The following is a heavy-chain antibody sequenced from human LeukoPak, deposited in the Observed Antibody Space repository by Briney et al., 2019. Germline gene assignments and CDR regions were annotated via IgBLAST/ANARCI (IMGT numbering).Heavy chain of an antibody. V-gene: IGHV3-21*01. CDR1: GFTFSSYS. Sequence: GGSLRLSCAASGFTFSSYSMNLVRQAPGKRLEWVSSISSSSSYIYYADSVKGRFTISRANAKNSLYLQMNSLRAEDTAVYYCAREPTERWLQYGAFDIWGQGTMVTVSS. CDR2: ISSSSSYI. D-gene: IGHD5-24*01. CDR3: AREPTERWLQYGAFDI. J-gene: IGHJ3*02.